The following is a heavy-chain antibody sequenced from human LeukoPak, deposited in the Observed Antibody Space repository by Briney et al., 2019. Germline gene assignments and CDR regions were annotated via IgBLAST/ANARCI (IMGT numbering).Heavy chain of an antibody. V-gene: IGHV3-49*03. CDR2: IRSKAFRETA. CDR1: GFTFGDFA. D-gene: IGHD3-3*01. CDR3: TRGSDTVFGVARDGFDY. Sequence: GRSLRLSCTSSGFTFGDFAMSWLRQAPGKGLEWVGFIRSKAFRETADYAASVKGRFTISRDDSEGISYLQMNSLKTEDTAVYYCTRGSDTVFGVARDGFDYWGQGTLVTVSS. J-gene: IGHJ4*02.